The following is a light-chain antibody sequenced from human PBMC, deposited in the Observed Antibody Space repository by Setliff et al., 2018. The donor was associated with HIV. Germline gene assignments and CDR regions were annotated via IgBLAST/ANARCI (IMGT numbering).Light chain of an antibody. CDR2: EVS. V-gene: IGLV2-18*02. Sequence: QSALAQPPSVSGSPGQSVTISCTGTSSDVGSYNCVSWYQQPPGTAPKLVIYEVSNRPSGVPDRFSGSKSGNTASLTISGLQADDEADYYCSSYTSSSGGVFGGGTKGTVL. J-gene: IGLJ2*01. CDR1: SSDVGSYNC. CDR3: SSYTSSSGGV.